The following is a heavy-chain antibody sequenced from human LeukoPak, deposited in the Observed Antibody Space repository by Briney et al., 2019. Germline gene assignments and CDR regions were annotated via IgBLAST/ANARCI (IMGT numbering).Heavy chain of an antibody. CDR3: ARDFGRSTYAFDY. CDR1: GFTFSSYW. V-gene: IGHV3-7*01. J-gene: IGHJ4*02. CDR2: IKQDGSEK. Sequence: PGGSLRLSCAASGFTFSSYWMSWVRQAPGKGLEWVANIKQDGSEKYYVDSVKGRFTISRDNAKNSLYLQMNSLRAEDTAVYYCARDFGRSTYAFDYWGQGTLVTVSS. D-gene: IGHD3-10*01.